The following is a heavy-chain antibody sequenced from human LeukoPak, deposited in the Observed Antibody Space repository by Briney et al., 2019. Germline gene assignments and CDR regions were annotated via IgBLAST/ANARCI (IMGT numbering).Heavy chain of an antibody. Sequence: GSLRLSCAASGFTFSSYGMHWVRQAPGKGLEWVAVIWYDGSNKYYADSVKGRFTISRDNSKNTLYLQMNSLRAEDTAVYYCARDPTTVVTSPDYWGQGTLVTVSS. J-gene: IGHJ4*02. CDR3: ARDPTTVVTSPDY. D-gene: IGHD4-23*01. V-gene: IGHV3-33*01. CDR1: GFTFSSYG. CDR2: IWYDGSNK.